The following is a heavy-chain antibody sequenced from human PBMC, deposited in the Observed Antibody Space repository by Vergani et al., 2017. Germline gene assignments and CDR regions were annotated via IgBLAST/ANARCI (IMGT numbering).Heavy chain of an antibody. D-gene: IGHD3-3*01. CDR1: GGSISSYY. Sequence: QVQLQESGPGLVKPSETLSLTCTVSGGSISSYYWSWIRQPPGKGLEWIGYIYYSGSTNYNPSLKSRVTISVDTSKNQFSLKLSSVTAADTAVYYCGYDVWRGSGWGQGTLVTVSS. CDR2: IYYSGST. CDR3: GYDVWRGSG. V-gene: IGHV4-59*01. J-gene: IGHJ4*02.